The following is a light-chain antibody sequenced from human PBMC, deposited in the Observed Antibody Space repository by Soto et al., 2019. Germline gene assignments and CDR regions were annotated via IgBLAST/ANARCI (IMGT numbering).Light chain of an antibody. Sequence: SYELTQPPAVSVSPGQTASITCSGAKLGDKYACWYQQKPGQSPVQVIYQDSKRPSGIPERFSGSNSGNTATLTISGTQAMDEADYCCQAWDSSIVVFGGGTQLTVL. J-gene: IGLJ2*01. V-gene: IGLV3-1*01. CDR1: KLGDKY. CDR3: QAWDSSIVV. CDR2: QDS.